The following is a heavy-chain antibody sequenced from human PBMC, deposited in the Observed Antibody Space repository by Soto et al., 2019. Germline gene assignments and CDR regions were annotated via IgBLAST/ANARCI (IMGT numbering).Heavy chain of an antibody. CDR1: GGSFSGYY. CDR3: ARGGYSYGYGSPNYYYYGMDV. D-gene: IGHD5-18*01. V-gene: IGHV4-34*01. CDR2: INHSGST. Sequence: SETLSLTCAVYGGSFSGYYWSWIRQPPGKGLGWIGEINHSGSTNYNPSLKSRVTISVDTSKNQFSLKLSSVTAADTAVYYCARGGYSYGYGSPNYYYYGMDVWGQGTTVTVSS. J-gene: IGHJ6*02.